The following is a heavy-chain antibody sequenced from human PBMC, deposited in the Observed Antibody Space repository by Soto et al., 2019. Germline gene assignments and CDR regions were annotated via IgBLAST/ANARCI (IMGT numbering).Heavy chain of an antibody. CDR2: ISHSSSTI. D-gene: IGHD1-26*01. CDR1: GFTFSSYS. Sequence: EVQLVESGGGLVQPGGSLRLSCAASGFTFSSYSMNWVRQAPGKGLEWVSYISHSSSTIYYADSVKGRFTISRDNAKNSLYLQMNSLRDEDTGVYYCAIEGGNRNWFDPWGQGTLVTVSS. V-gene: IGHV3-48*02. J-gene: IGHJ5*02. CDR3: AIEGGNRNWFDP.